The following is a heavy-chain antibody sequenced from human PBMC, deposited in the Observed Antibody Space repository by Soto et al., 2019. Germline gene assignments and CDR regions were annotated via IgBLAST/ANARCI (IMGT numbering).Heavy chain of an antibody. D-gene: IGHD3-10*01. J-gene: IGHJ6*02. Sequence: SQTLSLTFAISGDSVSSNSAAWNCISQCPSRGLEWLGRTYYRSKWYNDYAVSVKSRITINPDTSKNQFSLQLNSVTPEDTAVYYCARQWVVRGNYGMDVWGQGTTVTVSS. CDR1: GDSVSSNSAA. CDR2: TYYRSKWYN. CDR3: ARQWVVRGNYGMDV. V-gene: IGHV6-1*01.